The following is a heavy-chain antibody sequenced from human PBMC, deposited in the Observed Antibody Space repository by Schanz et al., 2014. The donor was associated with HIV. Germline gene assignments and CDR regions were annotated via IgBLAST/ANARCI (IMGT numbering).Heavy chain of an antibody. V-gene: IGHV1-8*01. D-gene: IGHD2-8*01. CDR2: INPNSGNT. CDR1: GYTFSSFD. Sequence: QVQLLQSGAEIKKPGASVRVSCEASGYTFSSFDINWVRQAPGQGLEWVGWINPNSGNTGFAQKFQGRVTMTRNTSINTAYMEVSGLKSEDTAVYYCANSGYCTSGVCYTRGYDTDVWGQGTTVTVSS. CDR3: ANSGYCTSGVCYTRGYDTDV. J-gene: IGHJ6*02.